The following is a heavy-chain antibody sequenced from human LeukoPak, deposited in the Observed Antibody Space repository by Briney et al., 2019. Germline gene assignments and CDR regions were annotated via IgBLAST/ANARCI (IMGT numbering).Heavy chain of an antibody. CDR1: GGFSSSYY. Sequence: SETLSLTCTVSGGFSSSYYWSWLRQPPGKGLEWIGYIYYSENTKNNPSLKSRLTISVDTSKNQFSLKLTSVTAADTAVYYCAIPGSRNYAEGGSFWCDAFDIWGLGTMVTVSS. J-gene: IGHJ3*02. CDR2: IYYSENT. D-gene: IGHD1-7*01. CDR3: AIPGSRNYAEGGSFWCDAFDI. V-gene: IGHV4-59*01.